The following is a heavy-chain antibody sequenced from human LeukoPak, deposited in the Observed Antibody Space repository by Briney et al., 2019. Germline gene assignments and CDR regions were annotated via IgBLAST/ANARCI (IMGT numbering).Heavy chain of an antibody. J-gene: IGHJ5*02. CDR2: ISSSSSYI. CDR3: ARDWAQTYYYDSSGYLLDP. V-gene: IGHV3-21*01. D-gene: IGHD3-22*01. CDR1: GFTFSSYS. Sequence: GGSLRLSCAASGFTFSSYSMNWVRQAPGKGLEWVSSISSSSSYIYYADSVKGRFTISRDNAKNTLYLQMNSLRAEDTAVYYCARDWAQTYYYDSSGYLLDPWGQGTLVTVSS.